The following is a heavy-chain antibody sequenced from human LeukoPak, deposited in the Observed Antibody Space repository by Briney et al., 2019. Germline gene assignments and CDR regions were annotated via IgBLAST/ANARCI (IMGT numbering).Heavy chain of an antibody. Sequence: GGSLRLSCAASGFTFSMYSMAWVRQAPGKGLEWVSVINDRGGYIQDADSVKGRFTISRDNSQNTLFLQMNSLRAEDTAVYYCVRERDRGIEVADDFDYWGQGTLVTVYS. J-gene: IGHJ4*02. V-gene: IGHV3-23*01. CDR2: INDRGGYI. CDR3: VRERDRGIEVADDFDY. D-gene: IGHD6-19*01. CDR1: GFTFSMYS.